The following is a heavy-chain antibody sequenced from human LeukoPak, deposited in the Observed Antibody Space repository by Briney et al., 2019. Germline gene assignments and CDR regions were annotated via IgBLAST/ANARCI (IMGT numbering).Heavy chain of an antibody. CDR2: IYTSGST. CDR1: GGSISSGSYY. D-gene: IGHD3-22*01. CDR3: AREADYYDEGGYYFDY. Sequence: SQTLSLTCTVSGGSISSGSYYWSWIRQPAGTGLEWIGRIYTSGSTNYNPSLKSRVTISVDTSKNQFSLKLSSVTAADTAVYYCAREADYYDEGGYYFDYWGQGTLVTVSS. J-gene: IGHJ4*02. V-gene: IGHV4-61*02.